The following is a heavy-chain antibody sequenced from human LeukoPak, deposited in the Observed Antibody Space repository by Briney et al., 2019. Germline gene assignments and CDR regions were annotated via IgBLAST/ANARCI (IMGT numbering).Heavy chain of an antibody. CDR3: ATTRYSGSYLDY. D-gene: IGHD1-26*01. J-gene: IGHJ4*02. Sequence: ASVKVSCKASGYTFTGYYMHWVRQAPGQGLEWMGWINPNSGGTNYAQKFQGRVTMTEDTSTDTAYMELSSLRSEDTAVYYCATTRYSGSYLDYWGQGTLVTVSS. V-gene: IGHV1-2*02. CDR1: GYTFTGYY. CDR2: INPNSGGT.